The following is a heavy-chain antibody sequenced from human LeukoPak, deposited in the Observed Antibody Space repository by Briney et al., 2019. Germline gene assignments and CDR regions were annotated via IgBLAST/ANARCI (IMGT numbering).Heavy chain of an antibody. Sequence: GASVKVSCKASGGTFTSYAISWVRQAPGQGLEWMGGIIPIFGTANYAQKFQGRVTITADESTSTAYMELSSLRSEDTAVYYCARGMATILGSNFDYWGQGTLVTVSS. J-gene: IGHJ4*02. CDR1: GGTFTSYA. V-gene: IGHV1-69*13. CDR3: ARGMATILGSNFDY. D-gene: IGHD5-24*01. CDR2: IIPIFGTA.